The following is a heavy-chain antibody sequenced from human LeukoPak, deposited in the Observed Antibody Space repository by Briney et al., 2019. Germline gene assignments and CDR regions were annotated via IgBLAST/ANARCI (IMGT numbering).Heavy chain of an antibody. CDR2: IYYSGST. J-gene: IGHJ4*02. CDR1: GGSISSSNW. D-gene: IGHD1-26*01. Sequence: PSETLSLTCAVSGGSISSSNWWSWVRQPPGKGLEWIGNIYYSGSTYYNASLQSRVTISIDTSKNQFSLRLKSVTAADTAMYYCAKSGGYGLIDYWGQGTLVTVSS. V-gene: IGHV4-4*02. CDR3: AKSGGYGLIDY.